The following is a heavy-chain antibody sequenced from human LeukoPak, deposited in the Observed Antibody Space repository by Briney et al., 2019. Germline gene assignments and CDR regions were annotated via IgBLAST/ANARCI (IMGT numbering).Heavy chain of an antibody. J-gene: IGHJ4*02. V-gene: IGHV3-30-3*01. Sequence: GSLRLSCAASGFTFSSYAMHWVRQAPGKGLEWVAVISYDGSNKYYADSVRGRFTISRDNSKNTLYLQMNSLRAEDTAVYYCARDCQSRGYYQENYFDYWGQGTLVTVSS. CDR1: GFTFSSYA. D-gene: IGHD3-22*01. CDR3: ARDCQSRGYYQENYFDY. CDR2: ISYDGSNK.